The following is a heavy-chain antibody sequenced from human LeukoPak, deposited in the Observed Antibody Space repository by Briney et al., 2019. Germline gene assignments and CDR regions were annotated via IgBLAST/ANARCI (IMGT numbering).Heavy chain of an antibody. V-gene: IGHV3-23*01. J-gene: IGHJ4*02. D-gene: IGHD4-17*01. CDR2: ISGSGGST. CDR1: GFTFSSYA. CDR3: AKFLDLEVGYGDYIDY. Sequence: LGGSLRLSCAASGFTFSSYAMSWVRQAPGKGLEWVSAISGSGGSTYYADSVKGRFTISRDNSKNTLYLQMNSLRAEDTAVYYCAKFLDLEVGYGDYIDYWGQGTLVTVSS.